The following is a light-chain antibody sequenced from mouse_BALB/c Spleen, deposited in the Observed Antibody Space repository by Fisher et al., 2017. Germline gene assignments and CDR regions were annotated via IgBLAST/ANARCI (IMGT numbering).Light chain of an antibody. CDR2: STS. J-gene: IGKJ4*01. CDR1: SSVSSSY. Sequence: IVMTQTPAIMSASLGERVTMTCTASSSVSSSYLHWYQQKPGSSPKLWIYSTSNLASGVPSRFSGSGSGNSYSLTIISMEAEDVATYYCFQGSGYPFTFGSGTKLEIK. CDR3: FQGSGYPFT. V-gene: IGKV4-74*01.